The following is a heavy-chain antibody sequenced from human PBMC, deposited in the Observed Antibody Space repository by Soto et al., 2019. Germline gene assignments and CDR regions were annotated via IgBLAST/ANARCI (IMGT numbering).Heavy chain of an antibody. J-gene: IGHJ4*02. D-gene: IGHD3-22*01. V-gene: IGHV3-7*01. Sequence: GGSLRLSCAASGFTFSSYWMSWVRQAPGKGLEWVANIKQDGSEKYYVDSVKGRFTISRDNAKNSLYLQMNSLRAEDTAVYYCARDRTLAYYYDSSGSSDYWGQGTLVTVSS. CDR2: IKQDGSEK. CDR3: ARDRTLAYYYDSSGSSDY. CDR1: GFTFSSYW.